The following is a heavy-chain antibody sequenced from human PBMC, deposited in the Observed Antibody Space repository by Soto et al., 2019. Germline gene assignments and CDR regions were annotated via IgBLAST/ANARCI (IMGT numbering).Heavy chain of an antibody. CDR1: GGSITNYY. Sequence: PSETLSLTCTVSGGSITNYYWSWIRQSPGKGLEWIGCSYYSGSTSYNPSLRSRVTISIDTSKTQFSLRLRSVTAADTAVYYCARRQNWNNLFDTWGQGTLVTVS. CDR3: ARRQNWNNLFDT. V-gene: IGHV4-59*08. J-gene: IGHJ5*02. D-gene: IGHD1-1*01. CDR2: SYYSGST.